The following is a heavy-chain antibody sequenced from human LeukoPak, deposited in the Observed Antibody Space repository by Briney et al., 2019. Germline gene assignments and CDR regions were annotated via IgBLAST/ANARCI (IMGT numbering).Heavy chain of an antibody. CDR3: ARVPGSSSRWYWFDP. CDR2: IYPGDSDT. V-gene: IGHV5-51*01. CDR1: GYSFTSYW. Sequence: GESLKISCKGSGYSFTSYWIGWVRQMPGKGLEWMGIIYPGDSDTRYSPSFQGQVTISADKSISTAYLQWSSLKASDTAMYYCARVPGSSSRWYWFDPWGQGTLVTVSS. J-gene: IGHJ5*02. D-gene: IGHD6-13*01.